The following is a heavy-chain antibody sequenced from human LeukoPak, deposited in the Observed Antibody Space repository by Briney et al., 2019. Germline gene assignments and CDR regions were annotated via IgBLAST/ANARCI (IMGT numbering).Heavy chain of an antibody. D-gene: IGHD5-24*01. V-gene: IGHV3-11*01. CDR1: GFTFSDYY. CDR3: AREKMVLHYYYGMDV. CDR2: ISSSGSTI. J-gene: IGHJ6*02. Sequence: GGSLRLSCAASGFTFSDYYMSWIRQAPGKGLEWVSYISSSGSTIYYADSVKGRFTISRDNAKNSLYLQMNSLRAADTAVYYCAREKMVLHYYYGMDVWGQGTTVTVSS.